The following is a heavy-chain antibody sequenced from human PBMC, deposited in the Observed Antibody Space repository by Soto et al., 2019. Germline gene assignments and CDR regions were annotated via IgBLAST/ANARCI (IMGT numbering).Heavy chain of an antibody. CDR3: ARDQGVAAAGVTGFDP. CDR1: AASMNSFH. D-gene: IGHD6-13*01. V-gene: IGHV4-4*07. Sequence: LSRTSTISAASMNSFHLSCIQQPAGEGLEWIGHIHSSGSADYNPSLKSRVTVSVDTSKNQFTLRLMSLAAADTDVYYCARDQGVAAAGVTGFDPWGQGSLVTVSS. CDR2: IHSSGSA. J-gene: IGHJ5*02.